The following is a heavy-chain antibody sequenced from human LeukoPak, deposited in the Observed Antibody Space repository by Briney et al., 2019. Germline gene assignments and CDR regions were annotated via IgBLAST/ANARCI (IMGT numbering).Heavy chain of an antibody. Sequence: SETLSLTCTVSNDSINHYYWSWIRQPPGKGLEWIGYIYYSGNTNYNPSLKSRFTISLDTSKNQFSLKPSSGTAADTAVYYCARKYNGYGGWIDYWAQGTLVTVSS. D-gene: IGHD5-12*01. V-gene: IGHV4-59*01. J-gene: IGHJ4*02. CDR3: ARKYNGYGGWIDY. CDR1: NDSINHYY. CDR2: IYYSGNT.